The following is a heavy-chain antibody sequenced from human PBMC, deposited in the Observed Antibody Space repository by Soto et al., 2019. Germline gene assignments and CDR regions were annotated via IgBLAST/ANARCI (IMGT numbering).Heavy chain of an antibody. CDR3: AKSPRRISSSGFFDS. CDR1: GGSVSTDFFY. CDR2: IFFDGST. V-gene: IGHV4-31*03. D-gene: IGHD6-25*01. Sequence: PSETLSLTCSVSGGSVSTDFFYWNWIRQLPGKGLDWIGYIFFDGSTSYNPSLKSRVTIFVDTSKNHFSLRLTSVTAADTAVYYCAKSPRRISSSGFFDSWGQGTLVTVSS. J-gene: IGHJ4*02.